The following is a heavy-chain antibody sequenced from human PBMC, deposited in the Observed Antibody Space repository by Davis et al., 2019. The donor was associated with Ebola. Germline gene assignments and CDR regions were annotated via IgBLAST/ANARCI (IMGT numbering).Heavy chain of an antibody. J-gene: IGHJ3*02. CDR2: IYPGDSDT. CDR3: ATHIAVRNSHDAFDI. Sequence: GESLKISCKGSGYIFTSYWIGWVRQMPGKGLEWMGIIYPGDSDTRYSPSFQGQVTISADKSISTAHLQWSSLKASDTAMYYCATHIAVRNSHDAFDIWGQGTMVTVSS. V-gene: IGHV5-51*01. CDR1: GYIFTSYW. D-gene: IGHD6-6*01.